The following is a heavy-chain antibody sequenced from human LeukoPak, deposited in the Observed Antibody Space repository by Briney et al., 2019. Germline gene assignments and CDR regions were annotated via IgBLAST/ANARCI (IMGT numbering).Heavy chain of an antibody. CDR2: ISSNGGST. J-gene: IGHJ4*02. Sequence: GGSLRLSCSASGFTFSSYAMHWVRQAPGKGLEYVSAISSNGGSTYYADSVKGRFTISRDNSKNTLYLQMNSLRAEDTAVYYCAKGYYYDSSGYYYPFPYFDYWGQGTLVTVSS. V-gene: IGHV3-64*04. D-gene: IGHD3-22*01. CDR3: AKGYYYDSSGYYYPFPYFDY. CDR1: GFTFSSYA.